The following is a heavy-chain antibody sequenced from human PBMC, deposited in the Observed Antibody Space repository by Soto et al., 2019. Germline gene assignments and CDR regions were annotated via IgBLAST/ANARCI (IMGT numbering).Heavy chain of an antibody. CDR1: GYTFTNYG. CDR3: ARATTATSYFDY. Sequence: ASVKVSCKASGYTFTNYGISWVRQAPGQGLEWMGRISGYNGDTNYAQKLQGRVTMTTDTFTSTAYMELRTLRSDDTAVYYCARATTATSYFDYWGQGTLVTVSS. CDR2: ISGYNGDT. V-gene: IGHV1-18*01. J-gene: IGHJ4*02. D-gene: IGHD4-17*01.